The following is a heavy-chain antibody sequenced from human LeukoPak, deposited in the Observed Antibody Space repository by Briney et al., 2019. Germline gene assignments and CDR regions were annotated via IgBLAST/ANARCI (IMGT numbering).Heavy chain of an antibody. J-gene: IGHJ3*02. Sequence: ASGKVSCKASGYTFTSYYMHWVRQAPGQGLEWMGIINPSGGSTSYAQKFQGRVTMTRDTSTSTVYMELSSLRSEDTAVYYCARGLVVITNADAFDIWGQGTMVTVSS. CDR1: GYTFTSYY. D-gene: IGHD3-22*01. V-gene: IGHV1-46*01. CDR3: ARGLVVITNADAFDI. CDR2: INPSGGST.